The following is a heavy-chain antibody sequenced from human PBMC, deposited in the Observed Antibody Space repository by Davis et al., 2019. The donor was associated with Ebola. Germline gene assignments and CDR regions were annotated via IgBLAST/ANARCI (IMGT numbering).Heavy chain of an antibody. CDR2: IYYSGST. D-gene: IGHD4-17*01. CDR3: ARGNYGDYIVLYYYNMDV. CDR1: GGSFSGDY. Sequence: MPSETLSLTCAVDGGSFSGDYWSWIRQPPGKGLEWIGSIYYSGSTYYNPSLKSRVTISVDTSKSQFSLKLSSVTAADTAVYYCARGNYGDYIVLYYYNMDVWGQGTTVTVSS. J-gene: IGHJ6*02. V-gene: IGHV4-34*01.